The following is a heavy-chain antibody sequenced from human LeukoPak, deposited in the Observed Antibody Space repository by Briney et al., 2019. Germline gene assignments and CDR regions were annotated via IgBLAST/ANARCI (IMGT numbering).Heavy chain of an antibody. V-gene: IGHV3-30-3*02. D-gene: IGHD3-10*01. CDR3: AKMVRGLFDY. Sequence: GGSLRLSCAASGFTFSSYAMHWVRQAPGKGLEWVAVISYDGSNKYYADSVKGRFTISRDNSKNTLYLQMNSLRAEDTAVYYCAKMVRGLFDYWGQGTLVTVSS. CDR1: GFTFSSYA. J-gene: IGHJ4*02. CDR2: ISYDGSNK.